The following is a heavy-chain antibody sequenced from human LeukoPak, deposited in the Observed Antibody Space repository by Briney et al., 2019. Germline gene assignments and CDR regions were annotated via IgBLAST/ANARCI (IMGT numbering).Heavy chain of an antibody. J-gene: IGHJ4*02. CDR3: AKAPVTSCRGAFCYPFDS. V-gene: IGHV3-23*01. D-gene: IGHD2-15*01. CDR2: TSSSDDGK. CDR1: GFILSSYA. Sequence: GGSLRLSCTVSGFILSSYAMSWVRRAPGKGLEWVSATSSSDDGKYYADSVRGRFTISRDNSSNTMYLQMNSLRAEDAAVYYCAKAPVTSCRGAFCYPFDSWGQGTLVTVSS.